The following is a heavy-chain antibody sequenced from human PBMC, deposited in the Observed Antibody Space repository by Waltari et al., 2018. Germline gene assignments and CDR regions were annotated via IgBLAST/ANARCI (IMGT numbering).Heavy chain of an antibody. D-gene: IGHD3-10*01. CDR1: GYTFTGYY. J-gene: IGHJ4*02. V-gene: IGHV1-2*02. CDR3: TLRWFGGAPWVKVGDD. CDR2: INPNSGGT. Sequence: QVQLVQSGAEVKKPGASVKVSCKASGYTFTGYYMHWVRQAPGQGLEWMGWINPNSGGTEYAQKFQGRVTMTRDTSISTAYMELSRLRSDDTAVYYCTLRWFGGAPWVKVGDDWGQGTLVTVSS.